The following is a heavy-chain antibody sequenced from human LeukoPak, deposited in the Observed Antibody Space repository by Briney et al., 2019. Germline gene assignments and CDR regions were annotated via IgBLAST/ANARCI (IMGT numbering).Heavy chain of an antibody. CDR3: AKDGTLLDSGYNYYYGMDA. CDR2: ISYDGSNE. V-gene: IGHV3-30-3*01. J-gene: IGHJ6*02. D-gene: IGHD5-24*01. Sequence: PGGSLRLSCTASGFSFSNYAFPWVRQAPGKGLEWVAIISYDGSNEYYADSLKGRFTISSDNSQNTLYLQMNSLRPEDTGVYFCAKDGTLLDSGYNYYYGMDAWGQGTTVTVSS. CDR1: GFSFSNYA.